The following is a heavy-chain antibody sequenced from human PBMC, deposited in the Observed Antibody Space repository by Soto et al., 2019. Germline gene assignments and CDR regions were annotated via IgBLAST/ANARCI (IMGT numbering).Heavy chain of an antibody. V-gene: IGHV1-18*04. CDR1: GYTFTNYD. J-gene: IGHJ2*01. CDR2: ISTERDLT. Sequence: QVRLVQSEGEVKKPGASVKVSCRASGYTFTNYDISWVRQVPGQGLEWMGWISTERDLTKYAQKFQGIVTMTTNTFTNTAYMELKSLRFDDAAVYYCARDPTANRASVYFDLWGRGTLVNVSS. D-gene: IGHD1-1*01. CDR3: ARDPTANRASVYFDL.